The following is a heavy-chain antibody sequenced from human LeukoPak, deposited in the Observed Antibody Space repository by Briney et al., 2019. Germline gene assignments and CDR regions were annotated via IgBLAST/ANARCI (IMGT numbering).Heavy chain of an antibody. Sequence: PSETLSLTCTVSGGSISSSSNCWGWIRQPPGKGLEWIGSINYGGTTYYNPSPKSRVTISVDTSKSQFSLKLSSVTSADTAVYYCARRHSSSWYPGYDYWGQGTLVTVSS. CDR3: ARRHSSSWYPGYDY. CDR1: GGSISSSSNC. D-gene: IGHD6-13*01. CDR2: INYGGTT. J-gene: IGHJ4*02. V-gene: IGHV4-39*01.